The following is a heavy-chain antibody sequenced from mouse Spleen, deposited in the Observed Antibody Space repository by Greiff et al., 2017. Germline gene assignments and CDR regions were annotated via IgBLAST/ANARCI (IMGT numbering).Heavy chain of an antibody. CDR1: AYTLPGYW. CDR3: TRGGEMDY. J-gene: IGHJ4*01. Sequence: VQLQQPGAELVRPGASVKLSCKASAYTLPGYWINWVKQRPGQGLWWIGNIYPSDSYTNYNQKFKDKATLTVDKSSSTAYMQLSSPTSEDSAVYYCTRGGEMDYWGQGTSVTVSS. CDR2: IYPSDSYT. V-gene: IGHV1-69*02.